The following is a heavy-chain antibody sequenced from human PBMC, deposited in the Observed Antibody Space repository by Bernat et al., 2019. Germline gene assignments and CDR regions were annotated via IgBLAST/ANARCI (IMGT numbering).Heavy chain of an antibody. D-gene: IGHD3-16*01. V-gene: IGHV4-59*01. CDR2: IYYSGST. J-gene: IGHJ4*02. CDR1: GGSISSYY. Sequence: QVQLQESGPGLVKPSETLSLTCTVSGGSISSYYWSWIRQPPGKGLEWIGYIYYSGSTNYNPSLKSRVTISIDTSKNQFSLKLSSVTAADTAVYYCAREGEYLDWGQGTLVTVSS. CDR3: AREGEYLD.